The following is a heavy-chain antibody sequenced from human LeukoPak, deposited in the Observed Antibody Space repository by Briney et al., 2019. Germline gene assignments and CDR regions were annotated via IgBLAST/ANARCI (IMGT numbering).Heavy chain of an antibody. CDR3: ARDIYGSGSYSQFDC. CDR2: IYHSGST. CDR1: GGSISSGNW. D-gene: IGHD3-10*01. J-gene: IGHJ4*02. V-gene: IGHV4-4*02. Sequence: PSGTLSLTCTVSGGSISSGNWWSWVRQPPGKGLEWIGEIYHSGSTNYNPSLKSRVTISVDKSKSQFSLNLTSVTAADTAVYYCARDIYGSGSYSQFDCWGQGTLVTVSS.